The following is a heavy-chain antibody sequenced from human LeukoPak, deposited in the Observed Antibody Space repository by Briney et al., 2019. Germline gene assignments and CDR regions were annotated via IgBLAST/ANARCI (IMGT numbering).Heavy chain of an antibody. Sequence: ASVKVSCKASGYTFTSFDINWVRQATGQGLEWMGWVNPNSGKTGYAQKFQGRVTMTRNTSISTAYMELSNLRSDDTAVYYCARTSYSVGNDYWGQGTLVTVSS. CDR2: VNPNSGKT. CDR1: GYTFTSFD. CDR3: ARTSYSVGNDY. V-gene: IGHV1-8*01. D-gene: IGHD5/OR15-5a*01. J-gene: IGHJ4*02.